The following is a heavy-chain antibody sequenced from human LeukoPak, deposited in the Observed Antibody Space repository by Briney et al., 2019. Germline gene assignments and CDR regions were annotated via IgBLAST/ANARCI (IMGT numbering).Heavy chain of an antibody. CDR2: ISGSSSYI. CDR3: ARTRYYYNSRSYGAPYYFDY. Sequence: GGSLRLSCAASGFTFSSYSMNWVRQAPGKGLEWVSSISGSSSYIYYADSVKGRFTISRHNAKNSLYLQMNSLRAEDTAVYYCARTRYYYNSRSYGAPYYFDYWGQGTLVTVSS. CDR1: GFTFSSYS. V-gene: IGHV3-21*01. D-gene: IGHD3-10*01. J-gene: IGHJ4*02.